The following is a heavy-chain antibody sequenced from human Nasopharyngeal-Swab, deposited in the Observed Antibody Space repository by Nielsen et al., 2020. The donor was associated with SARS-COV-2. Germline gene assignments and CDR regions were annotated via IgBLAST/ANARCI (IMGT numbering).Heavy chain of an antibody. D-gene: IGHD3-10*01. CDR1: GFTFSSYR. Sequence: GGSLRLSCAASGFTFSSYRMNWVRQALGKGLEWVSSISSSSSYIYYADSVKGRFTISRDNAKNSLYLQMNSLRAEDTAVYYCARDRPYYYGSGRHGGDYWGQGTLVTVSS. J-gene: IGHJ4*02. V-gene: IGHV3-21*01. CDR3: ARDRPYYYGSGRHGGDY. CDR2: ISSSSSYI.